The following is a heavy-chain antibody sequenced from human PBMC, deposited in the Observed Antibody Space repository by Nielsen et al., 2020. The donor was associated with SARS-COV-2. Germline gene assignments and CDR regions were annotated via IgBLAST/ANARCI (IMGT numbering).Heavy chain of an antibody. V-gene: IGHV3-64*01. J-gene: IGHJ4*02. CDR2: ISSGGDST. CDR3: ARWARGPFDY. D-gene: IGHD1-26*01. Sequence: GESPKISCTASGFTFRNYAMHWVRQAPGKGLEYVSAISSGGDSTYYANSVKGRFTISRDNSRNTLFLQMGSLRTEDMAVYFCARWARGPFDYWGQGTLVTVSS. CDR1: GFTFRNYA.